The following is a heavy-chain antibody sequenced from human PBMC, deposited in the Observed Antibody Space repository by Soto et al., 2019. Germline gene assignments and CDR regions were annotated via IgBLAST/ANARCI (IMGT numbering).Heavy chain of an antibody. V-gene: IGHV3-20*04. Sequence: EVQLVESGGGVLRPGGSLRLSCAASGFTFDDYGMSWARQAPGKGLEWVSGVNWNGGSTGYADSVMGRFTISRDNAKISRYLQMNCVRAEDTAFYYCVRGASLNFDYWGQGTVVTVSS. CDR1: GFTFDDYG. D-gene: IGHD1-26*01. J-gene: IGHJ4*02. CDR3: VRGASLNFDY. CDR2: VNWNGGST.